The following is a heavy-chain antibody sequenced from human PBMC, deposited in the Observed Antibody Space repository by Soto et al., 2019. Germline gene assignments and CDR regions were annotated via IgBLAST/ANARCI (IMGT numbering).Heavy chain of an antibody. J-gene: IGHJ4*02. Sequence: EVQLVESGGGLVQPGGSLRLSCAASGFTFSSHWMHWVRQAPGKGLVWVSRINGGGSSTYYADSVKGRFTISRDNAKNTLYLQMNSLRADDTAVYYCARELDSGYWGQGTLVTVSS. CDR3: ARELDSGY. CDR1: GFTFSSHW. D-gene: IGHD3-10*01. CDR2: INGGGSST. V-gene: IGHV3-74*01.